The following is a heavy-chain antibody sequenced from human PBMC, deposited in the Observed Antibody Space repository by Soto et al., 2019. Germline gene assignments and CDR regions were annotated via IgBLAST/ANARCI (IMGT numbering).Heavy chain of an antibody. V-gene: IGHV3-74*01. CDR3: ARDYWFGEWADGMDV. CDR2: INSDGSST. Sequence: GGSLRLSCAASGFTFSSYWMHWVRQAPGKGLVWVSRINSDGSSTSYADSVKGRFTISRDNAKNTLYLQMNSLRAEDTAVYYCARDYWFGEWADGMDVWGQGTTVTVSS. D-gene: IGHD3-10*01. CDR1: GFTFSSYW. J-gene: IGHJ6*02.